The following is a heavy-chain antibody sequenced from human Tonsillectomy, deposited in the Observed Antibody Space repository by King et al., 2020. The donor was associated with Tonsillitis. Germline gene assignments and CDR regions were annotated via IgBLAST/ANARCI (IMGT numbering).Heavy chain of an antibody. CDR3: ARHRSGWYGGNDY. D-gene: IGHD6-19*01. CDR1: GYSFTTYW. J-gene: IGHJ4*02. CDR2: IYPRDSDT. Sequence: QLVQSGAEVKKPGESLRISCKGSGYSFTTYWIGWVRQMPGKGLEWMGIIYPRDSDTRYSPSFQGQVTISADKSITTAYLQWTSLKASDTAMYYCARHRSGWYGGNDYWGQGTLVTVSS. V-gene: IGHV5-51*03.